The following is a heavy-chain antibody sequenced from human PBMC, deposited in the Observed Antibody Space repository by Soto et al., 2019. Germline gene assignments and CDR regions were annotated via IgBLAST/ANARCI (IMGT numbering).Heavy chain of an antibody. V-gene: IGHV3-30-3*01. CDR3: ARQMHYGMDV. CDR1: GFTFSSYA. J-gene: IGHJ6*02. Sequence: GGSLRLSCAASGFTFSSYAMHWVRQAPGKGLEWVAVISYDGSNKYYADSVKGRFTISRDNSKNTLYLQMSSLKASDTAMYYCARQMHYGMDVWGQGTTVTVSS. CDR2: ISYDGSNK.